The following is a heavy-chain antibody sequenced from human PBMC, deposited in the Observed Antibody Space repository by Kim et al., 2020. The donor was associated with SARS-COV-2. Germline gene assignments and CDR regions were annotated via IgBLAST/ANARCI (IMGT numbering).Heavy chain of an antibody. CDR3: AKDILAWGTGFGEFDY. V-gene: IGHV3-9*01. D-gene: IGHD3-10*01. CDR1: GFTFDDYA. J-gene: IGHJ4*01. Sequence: GGSLRLSCAASGFTFDDYAMHWVRQAPGKGLEWVSGISWNSGSIGYADSVKGRFTISRDNAKNSLYLQMNSLRAEDTALYYCAKDILAWGTGFGEFDYWG. CDR2: ISWNSGSI.